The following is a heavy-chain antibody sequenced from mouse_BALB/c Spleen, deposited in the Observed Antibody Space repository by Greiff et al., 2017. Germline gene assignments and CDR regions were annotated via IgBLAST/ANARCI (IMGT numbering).Heavy chain of an antibody. CDR1: GFNIKDTY. J-gene: IGHJ4*01. CDR3: ASWLRDAMDY. CDR2: IDPANGNT. V-gene: IGHV14-3*02. Sequence: EVQLQQSGAELVKPGASVKLSCTASGFNIKDTYMHWVKQRPEQGLEWIGRIDPANGNTKYDPKFQGKATITADTSSNTAYLQLSSLTSEDTAVYYCASWLRDAMDYWGQGTSVTVSS. D-gene: IGHD2-2*01.